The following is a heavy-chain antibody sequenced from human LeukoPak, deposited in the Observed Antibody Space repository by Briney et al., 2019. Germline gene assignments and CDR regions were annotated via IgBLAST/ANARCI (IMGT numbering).Heavy chain of an antibody. CDR1: GFTFSSYS. Sequence: GGSLRLSCAASGFTFSSYSMNWVRQAPGKGLEWVSSISSSSSYIYYADSVKGRFTISRDNAKNSLYLQMNSLRAEDTAVYYCAKVGIRISLIVVVFTTADDWYFDLWGRGTLVTVSS. CDR2: ISSSSSYI. CDR3: AKVGIRISLIVVVFTTADDWYFDL. V-gene: IGHV3-21*01. J-gene: IGHJ2*01. D-gene: IGHD3-22*01.